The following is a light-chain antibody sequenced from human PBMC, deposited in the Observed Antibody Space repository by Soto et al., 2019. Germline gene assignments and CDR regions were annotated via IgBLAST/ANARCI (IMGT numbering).Light chain of an antibody. CDR1: QSVSRNF. J-gene: IGKJ1*01. CDR3: QQYGSSLRT. Sequence: IVLTQSPCPLALSPGERATLSCRAIQSVSRNFLAWYQQKPGQAPRRLIYGASSRATGIPDRFSGSGSGTDFTLTISRLEPEDFAVYSCQQYGSSLRTFGQGTKVDIK. V-gene: IGKV3-20*01. CDR2: GAS.